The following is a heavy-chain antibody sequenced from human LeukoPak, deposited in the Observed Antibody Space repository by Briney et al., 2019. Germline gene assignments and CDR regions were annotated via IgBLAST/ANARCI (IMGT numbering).Heavy chain of an antibody. CDR1: GFTFSSYA. CDR3: AKELERPLGVSSY. D-gene: IGHD1-1*01. V-gene: IGHV3-23*01. J-gene: IGHJ4*02. Sequence: GALRLSCAASGFTFSSYAMSWVRQAPGKGLEWVSAISGSGGNTYSADSVKGRFTISRDNSKNTLYLQMNSLRAEDTAVYYCAKELERPLGVSSYWGQGTLVTVSS. CDR2: ISGSGGNT.